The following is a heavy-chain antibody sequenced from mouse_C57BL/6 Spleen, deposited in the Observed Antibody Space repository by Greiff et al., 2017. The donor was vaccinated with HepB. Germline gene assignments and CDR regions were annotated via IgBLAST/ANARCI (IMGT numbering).Heavy chain of an antibody. CDR1: GFTFSDYG. CDR2: ISSGSSTI. J-gene: IGHJ3*01. D-gene: IGHD2-3*01. V-gene: IGHV5-17*01. CDR3: AADGYYPSWFAY. Sequence: VQLKESGGGLVKPGGSLKLSCAASGFTFSDYGMHWVRQAPEKGLEWVAYISSGSSTIYYADTVKGRFTISRDNAKNTLFLQMTSLMSEDTAMYYCAADGYYPSWFAYWGQGTLVTVSA.